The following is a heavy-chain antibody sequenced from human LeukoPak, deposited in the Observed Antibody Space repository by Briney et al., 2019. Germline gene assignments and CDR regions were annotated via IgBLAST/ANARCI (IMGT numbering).Heavy chain of an antibody. Sequence: ASVKVSCKASGYTFTGYYMHWVRQAPGQGLEWMGWINPNSGGTNYAQKFQGGVTMTRDTSISTAYMELSRLRSDDTAVYYCARVPDSSFPDFDYWGQGTLVTVSS. V-gene: IGHV1-2*02. CDR1: GYTFTGYY. J-gene: IGHJ4*02. CDR2: INPNSGGT. D-gene: IGHD6-13*01. CDR3: ARVPDSSFPDFDY.